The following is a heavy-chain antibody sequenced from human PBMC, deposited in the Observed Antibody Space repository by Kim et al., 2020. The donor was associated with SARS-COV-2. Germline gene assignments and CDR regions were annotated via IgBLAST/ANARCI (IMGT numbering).Heavy chain of an antibody. CDR2: ST. V-gene: IGHV3-66*01. CDR3: AGYSYGDFDY. J-gene: IGHJ4*02. D-gene: IGHD5-18*01. Sequence: STYSADSVKGRFTISRDNSQNTLYLQMNSLRAEDTAVYYCAGYSYGDFDYWGQGTLVTVSS.